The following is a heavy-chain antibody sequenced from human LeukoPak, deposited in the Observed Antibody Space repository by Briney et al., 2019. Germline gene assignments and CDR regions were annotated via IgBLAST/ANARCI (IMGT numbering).Heavy chain of an antibody. D-gene: IGHD3-10*01. CDR2: ISGSGGST. V-gene: IGHV3-23*01. J-gene: IGHJ4*02. CDR1: GFTFSSFA. Sequence: GGSLRLSCAASGFTFSSFAMNWVRQAPGKGLEWVSAISGSGGSTYYADSVKGRFTISRDNSKNTLYLQMNSLRAEDTAVYYCAKDAPYYYGSGSYFPGSFDYWGQGTLVTVSS. CDR3: AKDAPYYYGSGSYFPGSFDY.